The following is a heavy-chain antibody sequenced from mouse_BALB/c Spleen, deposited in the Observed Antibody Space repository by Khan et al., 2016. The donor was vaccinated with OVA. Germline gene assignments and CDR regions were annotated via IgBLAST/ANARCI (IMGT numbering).Heavy chain of an antibody. Sequence: EVQLVESGGDLVKPGGSLKLSCAASGFTFSTYGMSWVRQTQDKRLEWVATISSGGHYTYYPDSVKGRFTIPRDNAKSTLYLQMGSLKSEATASYYCAGLAYYYNSEGFAYWGQGTLVTVSA. D-gene: IGHD1-1*01. CDR1: GFTFSTYG. CDR3: AGLAYYYNSEGFAY. V-gene: IGHV5-6*01. CDR2: ISSGGHYT. J-gene: IGHJ3*01.